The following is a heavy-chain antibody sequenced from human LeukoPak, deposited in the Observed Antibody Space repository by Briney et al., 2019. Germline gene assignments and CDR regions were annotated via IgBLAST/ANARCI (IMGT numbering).Heavy chain of an antibody. CDR2: INPNSGGT. J-gene: IGHJ4*02. V-gene: IGHV1-2*02. Sequence: ASVKVSCKTSGYTFTGYYMHWVRQAPGQGLEWMGWINPNSGGTNYAQKFQGRVTMTRDTSISTAYMELSRLRSDDTAVYYCARDDQQWLVRGNDYWGQGTLVTVSS. D-gene: IGHD6-19*01. CDR1: GYTFTGYY. CDR3: ARDDQQWLVRGNDY.